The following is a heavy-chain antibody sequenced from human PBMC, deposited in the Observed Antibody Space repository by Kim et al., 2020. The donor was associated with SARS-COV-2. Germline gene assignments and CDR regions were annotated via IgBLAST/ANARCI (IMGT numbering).Heavy chain of an antibody. D-gene: IGHD3-22*01. CDR3: ARDWGNYYDSSGYPFDY. J-gene: IGHJ4*02. CDR1: GYTFTSYG. V-gene: IGHV1-18*04. CDR2: ISAYNGNT. Sequence: ASVKVSCKASGYTFTSYGISWVRQAPGQGLEWMGWISAYNGNTNYAQKLQGRVTMTTDTSTSTAYMELRSLRSDDTAVYYCARDWGNYYDSSGYPFDYWGQGTLVTVSS.